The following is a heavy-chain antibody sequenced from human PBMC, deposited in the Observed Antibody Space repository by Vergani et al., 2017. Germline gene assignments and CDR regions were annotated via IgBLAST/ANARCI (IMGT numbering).Heavy chain of an antibody. D-gene: IGHD3-22*01. CDR2: IRSDGSDT. V-gene: IGHV3-30*02. J-gene: IGHJ4*02. CDR1: GFSFSRYG. Sequence: QMQLVESGGAVVQPGGSLRLSCAVSGFSFSRYGMHWVRQTPGTGLEWVAFIRSDGSDTSYTDSVRGRFTVSRDNSKNTLSLQMNSLTAEDTAIYYCAGPQGTSAYYYGGFDYWGQGILVTVSS. CDR3: AGPQGTSAYYYGGFDY.